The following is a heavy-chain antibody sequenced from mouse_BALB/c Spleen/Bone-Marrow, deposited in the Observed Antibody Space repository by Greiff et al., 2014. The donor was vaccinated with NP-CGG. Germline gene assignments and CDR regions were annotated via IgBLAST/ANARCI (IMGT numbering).Heavy chain of an antibody. Sequence: EVQLVESGAELVKPGASVKSSCTASGFNIKDTYMHWVKQRPEQGLEWIGRIDPANGNTKYDPKFQGKATITADTSSNTAYQQLSSLTSEDTAVYYCAMYYYGSSLFAYWGQGTLVTVSA. J-gene: IGHJ3*01. V-gene: IGHV14-3*02. D-gene: IGHD1-1*01. CDR3: AMYYYGSSLFAY. CDR2: IDPANGNT. CDR1: GFNIKDTY.